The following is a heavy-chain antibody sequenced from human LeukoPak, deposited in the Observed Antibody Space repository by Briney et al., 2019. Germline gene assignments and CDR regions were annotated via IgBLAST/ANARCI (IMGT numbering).Heavy chain of an antibody. CDR2: IVPIFDTA. CDR3: ARDLLGSHTSYSSGAWDY. CDR1: GGTFTNYA. D-gene: IGHD3-9*01. Sequence: ASVKVSCKASGGTFTNYAISWVRQAPGQGLEWMGGIVPIFDTADYAQKFQGRLTITADDSTSTAYMELSSLRAEDTAVYYCARDLLGSHTSYSSGAWDYWGQGTLVTVSS. V-gene: IGHV1-69*13. J-gene: IGHJ4*02.